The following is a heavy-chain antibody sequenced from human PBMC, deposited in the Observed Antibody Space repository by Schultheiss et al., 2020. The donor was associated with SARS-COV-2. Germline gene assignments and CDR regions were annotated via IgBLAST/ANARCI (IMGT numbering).Heavy chain of an antibody. CDR2: ISAYNGNT. CDR1: GYTFTGYY. V-gene: IGHV1-18*04. Sequence: ASVKVSCKTSGYTFTGYYMHWVRQAPGQGLEWMGWISAYNGNTNYAQKLQGRVTMTTDTSTSTAYMELRSLRSDDTAVYYCARDWQFGGQLGPPFDYWGQGTLVTVSS. D-gene: IGHD3-10*01. J-gene: IGHJ4*02. CDR3: ARDWQFGGQLGPPFDY.